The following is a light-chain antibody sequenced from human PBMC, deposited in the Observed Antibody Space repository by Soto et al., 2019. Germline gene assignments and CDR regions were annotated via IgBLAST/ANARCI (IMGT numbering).Light chain of an antibody. V-gene: IGLV1-47*01. CDR2: RNN. CDR1: SSTIGSNY. CDR3: AAWDDSLSGWV. J-gene: IGLJ3*02. Sequence: QSVLTQPPSASGTPGQRVTISCSGSSSTIGSNYVYWYQQLPGTAPKLLIYRNNQRPSGVPDRFSGSKSGTSVSLAISGLRSEDEGDYFCAAWDDSLSGWVFGGGTKLTVL.